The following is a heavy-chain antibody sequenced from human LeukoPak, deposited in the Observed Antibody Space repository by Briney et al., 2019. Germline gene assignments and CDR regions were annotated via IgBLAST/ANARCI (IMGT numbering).Heavy chain of an antibody. CDR3: ARFGGMTRGDY. V-gene: IGHV4-31*03. CDR2: IYYSGST. D-gene: IGHD3-16*01. J-gene: IGHJ4*02. CDR1: GGSISSGGYY. Sequence: SQTLSLTCTVSGGSISSGGYYWRWIRQHPGKGLEWIGYIYYSGSTYYNPSLKSRVTISVYTSKNQFSLKLSSVTAADTAVYYCARFGGMTRGDYWGQGTLVTVSS.